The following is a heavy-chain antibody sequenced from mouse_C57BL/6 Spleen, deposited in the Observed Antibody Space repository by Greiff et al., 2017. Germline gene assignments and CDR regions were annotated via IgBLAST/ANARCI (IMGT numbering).Heavy chain of an antibody. CDR2: IYPGDGDT. V-gene: IGHV1-82*01. CDR1: GYAFSSSW. J-gene: IGHJ4*01. Sequence: VQLQQSGPELVKPGASVKISCTASGYAFSSSWMNWVKQRPGKGLEWIGRIYPGDGDTNYNGKFKGKATLAADKSSSTAYLQLSSLTSEDSAVYFCARLPMDYWGQGTSVTVSS. CDR3: ARLPMDY.